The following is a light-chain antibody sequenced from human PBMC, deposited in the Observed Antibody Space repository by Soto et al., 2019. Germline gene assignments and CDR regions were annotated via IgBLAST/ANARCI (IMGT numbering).Light chain of an antibody. V-gene: IGKV1-5*01. Sequence: MTQSPSTLSASVGDRVTITCRASQSISSWLAWYQQKPGKAPKLLIYGASTLQGGVPSRFSGSGSGTDFTLTISSLQPDDSATYYCQQYNSYSRTFGQGTRLEI. CDR3: QQYNSYSRT. CDR2: GAS. CDR1: QSISSW. J-gene: IGKJ5*01.